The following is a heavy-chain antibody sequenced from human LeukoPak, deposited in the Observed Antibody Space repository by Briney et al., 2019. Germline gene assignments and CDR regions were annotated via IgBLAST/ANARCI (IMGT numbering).Heavy chain of an antibody. CDR1: GFTFSNAW. CDR3: TTGTTFYYGSGTSPD. Sequence: GGSLRLSCAASGFTFSNAWMSWVRQAPGKGLEWVGRIKSKTDGGTTDYAAPVKGRFTISRDDSKNTLYLQMNSLKSEDTAVYYCTTGTTFYYGSGTSPDWGQETLVTVSS. V-gene: IGHV3-15*01. D-gene: IGHD3-10*01. J-gene: IGHJ4*02. CDR2: IKSKTDGGTT.